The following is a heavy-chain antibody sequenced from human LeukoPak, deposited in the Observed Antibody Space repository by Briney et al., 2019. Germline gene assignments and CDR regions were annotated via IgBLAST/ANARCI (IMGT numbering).Heavy chain of an antibody. Sequence: PSETLSLTCAVYGGSFSGYYWSWIRQPPGKGLEWIGEINHSGSTNYNPSLKSRVTISVDTSKNQFSPKLSSATAADTAVYYCARASRRRGYSYDLNWFDPWGQGTLVTVSS. CDR2: INHSGST. D-gene: IGHD5-18*01. CDR1: GGSFSGYY. CDR3: ARASRRRGYSYDLNWFDP. V-gene: IGHV4-34*01. J-gene: IGHJ5*02.